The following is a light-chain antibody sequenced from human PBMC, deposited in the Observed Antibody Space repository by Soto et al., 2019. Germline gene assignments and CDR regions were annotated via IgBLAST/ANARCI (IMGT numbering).Light chain of an antibody. CDR2: AAS. CDR1: QGVSSY. J-gene: IGKJ4*01. CDR3: QQLVTYPLT. Sequence: IQLTQSPSSLSASVGDRVTITCRASQGVSSYLAWYQQKPGKDPTVLFYAASTLQSGGPSRFSGSGSGTDFTLTISRLHQEDFATYYCQQLVTYPLTFGGGTTVEI. V-gene: IGKV1-9*01.